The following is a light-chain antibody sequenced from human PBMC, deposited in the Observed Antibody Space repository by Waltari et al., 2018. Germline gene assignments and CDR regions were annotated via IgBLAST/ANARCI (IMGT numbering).Light chain of an antibody. CDR3: TSYSSSSTLYL. J-gene: IGLJ1*01. CDR2: EVS. Sequence: QSALTQPASVSGSPGPSITISCPGTRSSVGIYNYAPWYKQHPGKAPQLLVYEVSYRPSGVSDRFSGSKSGNTASLTISGLQAEDEADYYCTSYSSSSTLYLFGTGTKVTVL. V-gene: IGLV2-14*03. CDR1: RSSVGIYNY.